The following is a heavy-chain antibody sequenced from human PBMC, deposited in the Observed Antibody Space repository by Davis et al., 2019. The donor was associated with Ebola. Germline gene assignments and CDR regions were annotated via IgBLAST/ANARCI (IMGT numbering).Heavy chain of an antibody. J-gene: IGHJ4*02. CDR3: ARPYGGNAYFDY. D-gene: IGHD4-23*01. V-gene: IGHV5-51*01. CDR2: IYPTDSDT. Sequence: GESLKISCKGSEYIFPNYWIAWVRQMPGKGLEWMGVIYPTDSDTRYSPSFQGQVTISADKSINTAYLQWSSLKASDTAMYYCARPYGGNAYFDYWGQGTLVTVSA. CDR1: EYIFPNYW.